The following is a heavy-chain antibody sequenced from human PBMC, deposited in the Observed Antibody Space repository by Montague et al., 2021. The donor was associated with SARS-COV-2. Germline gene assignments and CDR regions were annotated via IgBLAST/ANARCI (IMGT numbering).Heavy chain of an antibody. J-gene: IGHJ4*02. CDR1: GGSIGSSSYY. CDR2: IFYSGXT. Sequence: SETLSLTCTVAGGSIGSSSYYWGWIRQPPGKGLEWIGSIFYSGXTXYXXXXKXRVTISVDTSKNQFSLKLSSVTAADTAVYYCARLKRGGIVVAGPYYFDFWGQGTLVTVPS. CDR3: ARLKRGGIVVAGPYYFDF. V-gene: IGHV4-39*01. D-gene: IGHD6-19*01.